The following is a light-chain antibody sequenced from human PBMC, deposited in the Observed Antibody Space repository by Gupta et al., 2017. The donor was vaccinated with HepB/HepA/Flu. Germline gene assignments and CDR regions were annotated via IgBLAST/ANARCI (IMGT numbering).Light chain of an antibody. CDR1: TSDVGGYNY. V-gene: IGLV2-11*01. J-gene: IGLJ1*01. CDR2: DVS. CDR3: CSYAGSYTYV. Sequence: QSALTPPRSVSGSPGPSVTISCTVTTSDVGGYNYVSWYQQHPGEAPKLMIYDVSQRPSGVPDRFAGSKAGNTASLTISGLQAEDEADYYCCSYAGSYTYVFGTGTRVTVL.